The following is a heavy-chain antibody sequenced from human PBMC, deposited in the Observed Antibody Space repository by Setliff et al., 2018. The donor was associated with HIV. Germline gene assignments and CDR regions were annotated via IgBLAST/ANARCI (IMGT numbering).Heavy chain of an antibody. CDR2: VSYTGRT. CDR3: VRHNPTVVTDGYDI. D-gene: IGHD2-21*02. Sequence: SETLSLTCTVSGGSTTSSTYYWGWIRQPPGRGLERIGSVSYTGRTYYNPSLKSRVTISIDTSRNQFSLNLSSVTAADTAVYYCVRHNPTVVTDGYDIWGQGTKVTVSS. CDR1: GGSTTSSTYY. V-gene: IGHV4-39*01. J-gene: IGHJ3*02.